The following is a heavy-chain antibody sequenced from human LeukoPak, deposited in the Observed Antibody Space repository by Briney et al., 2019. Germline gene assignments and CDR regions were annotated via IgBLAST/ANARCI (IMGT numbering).Heavy chain of an antibody. CDR2: IYYSGST. Sequence: SETLSLTCTVSGVSISSSSYYWGWIRQPPGKGLEWIGYIYYSGSTNYNPSLKSRVTISVDTSKNQFSLKLSSVTAADTAVYYCASSVVVTAPDAFDIWGQGTMVTVSS. CDR3: ASSVVVTAPDAFDI. D-gene: IGHD2-21*02. CDR1: GVSISSSSYY. J-gene: IGHJ3*02. V-gene: IGHV4-61*05.